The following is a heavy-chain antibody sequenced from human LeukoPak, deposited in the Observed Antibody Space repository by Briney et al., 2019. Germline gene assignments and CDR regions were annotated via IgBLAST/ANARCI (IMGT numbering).Heavy chain of an antibody. CDR2: IHPSGVSI. V-gene: IGHV1-46*01. CDR1: EYTFSSYY. CDR3: RLPIRRSYLDY. D-gene: IGHD3-3*01. J-gene: IGHJ4*02. Sequence: ASVKVSCKASEYTFSSYYMHWVRQAPGQGLEWMGIIHPSGVSITYAQKFQGRVTLTSDTSTSTVYMELNSLRYEDTAMYYCRLPIRRSYLDYRGQGTLVTVSS.